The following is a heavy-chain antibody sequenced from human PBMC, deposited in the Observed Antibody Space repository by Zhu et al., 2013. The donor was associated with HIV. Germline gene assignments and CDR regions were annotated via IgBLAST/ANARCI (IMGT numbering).Heavy chain of an antibody. CDR1: GYSFTSYT. V-gene: IGHV1-3*01. CDR3: ARALRPTAMDFDY. CDR2: INAGTGNT. J-gene: IGHJ4*02. Sequence: QVQLVQSGAEVKKPGASVKVSCKASGYSFTSYTIHWVRQAPGQRPEWMGWINAGTGNTKYSQKFQGRVTITGDTSASTAYMELSSLRSEDTAVYYCARALRPTAMDFDYWGQGTLVTVSS. D-gene: IGHD5-18*01.